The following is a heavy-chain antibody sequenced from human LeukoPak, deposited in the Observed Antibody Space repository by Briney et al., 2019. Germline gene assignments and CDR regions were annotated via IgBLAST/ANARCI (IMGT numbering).Heavy chain of an antibody. Sequence: GGSLRLSCAVSGLIFRSYWMSWVRQAPGKGLEWVANINQDGSEKYFVDSVKGRFTISRDNAKNSLHLQMNTLRAEDTAVYYCAKDRIVTGRMGAAGYWGQGTLVTVSS. D-gene: IGHD6-19*01. CDR3: AKDRIVTGRMGAAGY. CDR2: INQDGSEK. V-gene: IGHV3-7*03. J-gene: IGHJ4*02. CDR1: GLIFRSYW.